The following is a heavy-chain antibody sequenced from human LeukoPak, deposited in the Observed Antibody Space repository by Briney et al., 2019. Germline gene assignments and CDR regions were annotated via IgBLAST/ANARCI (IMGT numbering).Heavy chain of an antibody. Sequence: ASVKVSCKASGYTFTSYAMHWVRQAPGQRLEWMGWINAGNGNTKYSQKFQGRATITRDTSASTAYMELSSLRSEDTAVYYCARVIDRITTNWFDPWGQGTLVTVSS. CDR3: ARVIDRITTNWFDP. V-gene: IGHV1-3*01. CDR1: GYTFTSYA. J-gene: IGHJ5*02. CDR2: INAGNGNT. D-gene: IGHD3-3*01.